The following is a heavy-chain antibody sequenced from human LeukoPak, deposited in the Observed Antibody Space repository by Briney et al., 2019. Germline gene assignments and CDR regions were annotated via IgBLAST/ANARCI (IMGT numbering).Heavy chain of an antibody. V-gene: IGHV3-30*02. J-gene: IGHJ6*03. CDR2: IRYDGSNK. D-gene: IGHD3-22*01. CDR1: GFTFSSYS. Sequence: GGSLRLSCAGSGFTFSSYSMHWVRQAPGKGLEWVAFIRYDGSNKYYADSVKGRFTISRDNSKNTLYLQMNSLRAEDTAVYYCAKDTYYYDSSGSYYMDVWGKGTTVTISS. CDR3: AKDTYYYDSSGSYYMDV.